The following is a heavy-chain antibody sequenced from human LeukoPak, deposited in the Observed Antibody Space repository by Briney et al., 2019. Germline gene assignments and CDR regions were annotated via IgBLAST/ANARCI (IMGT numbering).Heavy chain of an antibody. CDR3: ARFAPRAMGNYLDF. Sequence: PSETLSLTCAVSGGSISSGSYSWSWIRQPPWKGLEWIGYIYPRGSTYYNPSLKSRVILSLDKSANQFSLNLSSVTAADTAVYYCARFAPRAMGNYLDFWGQGTLVTVSS. V-gene: IGHV4-30-2*01. J-gene: IGHJ4*02. CDR1: GGSISSGSYS. D-gene: IGHD7-27*01. CDR2: IYPRGST.